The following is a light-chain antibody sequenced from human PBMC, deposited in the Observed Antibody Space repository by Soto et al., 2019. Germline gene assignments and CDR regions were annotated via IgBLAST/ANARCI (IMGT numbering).Light chain of an antibody. CDR2: GAS. J-gene: IGKJ5*01. CDR1: QSVNSN. CDR3: QQYNNLPPIT. V-gene: IGKV3-15*01. Sequence: EIVMTQSPATLSVSPGEGATLSCRASQSVNSNIAWYQQKPGQAPRLLIYGASTRATGIPARFSGSGSGTEFSLTITRLQSEDFAVYYCQQYNNLPPITLGQGTRLDIK.